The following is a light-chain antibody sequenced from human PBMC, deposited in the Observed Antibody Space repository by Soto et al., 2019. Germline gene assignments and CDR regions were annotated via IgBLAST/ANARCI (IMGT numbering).Light chain of an antibody. CDR2: EVN. V-gene: IGLV2-14*01. CDR3: SSYTTSDTHV. CDR1: TSDIGGFNY. J-gene: IGLJ1*01. Sequence: QSVLTQPASVSGSPGQSITISCTRTTSDIGGFNYVSWYQQYPGEAPKLILYEVNIRPSGVSNRFSGSKSGDTASLTISGLQAADEADFYCSSYTTSDTHVFGSGTKVTVL.